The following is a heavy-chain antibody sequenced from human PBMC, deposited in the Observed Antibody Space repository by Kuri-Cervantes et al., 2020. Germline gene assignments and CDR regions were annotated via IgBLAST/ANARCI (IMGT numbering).Heavy chain of an antibody. CDR2: INTNTGNP. CDR1: GYTFTSYA. Sequence: ASVKVSCKASGYTFTSYAMHWVRQAPGQGLEWMGWINTNTGNPTYAQGFTGRFVFSLDTSVSTAYLQISSLKAEDTAVYYCARVGFTMVRGVDLDYWGQGTLVTVSS. V-gene: IGHV7-4-1*02. J-gene: IGHJ4*02. D-gene: IGHD3-10*01. CDR3: ARVGFTMVRGVDLDY.